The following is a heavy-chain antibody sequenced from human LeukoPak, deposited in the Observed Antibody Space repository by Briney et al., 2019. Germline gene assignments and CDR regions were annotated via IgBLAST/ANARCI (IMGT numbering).Heavy chain of an antibody. CDR3: ARRRGYCSSTSCFDAFDI. CDR2: SDQSGST. V-gene: IGHV4-38-2*01. D-gene: IGHD2-2*01. J-gene: IGHJ3*02. CDR1: GYSISSGYY. Sequence: SDTLSLTCAVSGYSISSGYYWGWVRQPPGKGLEWSGWSDQSGSTYYNPSLKSRVTISVDTSKNPFSLKLSSVTAADTAVYYCARRRGYCSSTSCFDAFDIWGQGTMVTVSS.